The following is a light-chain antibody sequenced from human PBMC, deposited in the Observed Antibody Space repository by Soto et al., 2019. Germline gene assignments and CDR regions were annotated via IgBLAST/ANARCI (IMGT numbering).Light chain of an antibody. J-gene: IGKJ4*01. CDR1: QSVRSN. Sequence: EIAMTQSPATLSVSPGERVTLSCRASQSVRSNLAWYQQKPGQAPRLLIYGASTRATGIPARFSGSGSGTEFTLTISSLQSEDFAVYYCQQYSDWPLTFGGGTKVEIK. CDR2: GAS. CDR3: QQYSDWPLT. V-gene: IGKV3-15*01.